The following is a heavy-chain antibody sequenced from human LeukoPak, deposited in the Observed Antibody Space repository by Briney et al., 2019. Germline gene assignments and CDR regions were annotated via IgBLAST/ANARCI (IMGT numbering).Heavy chain of an antibody. CDR1: GLTFSSYA. V-gene: IGHV3-23*01. CDR2: ISGSGSST. Sequence: GGSLRLSCAASGLTFSSYAMSWVRQAPGKGLEWVSAISGSGSSTYYADSVKGRFTISRDNSKFTLYMQMNSLRAEDTAVYYCARVRAGYCTSTSCYTGMDVWGQGTTVTGSS. D-gene: IGHD2-2*01. CDR3: ARVRAGYCTSTSCYTGMDV. J-gene: IGHJ6*02.